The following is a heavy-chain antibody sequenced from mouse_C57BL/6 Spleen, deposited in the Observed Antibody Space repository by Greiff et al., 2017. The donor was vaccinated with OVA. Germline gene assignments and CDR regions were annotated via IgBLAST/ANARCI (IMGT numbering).Heavy chain of an antibody. CDR2: IDPSDSYT. CDR1: GYTFTSYW. CDR3: ARRDYGDYYAMDY. J-gene: IGHJ4*01. D-gene: IGHD2-4*01. V-gene: IGHV1-69*01. Sequence: QVQLQQPGAELVMPGASVKLSCKASGYTFTSYWMHWVKQRPGQGLEWIGEIDPSDSYTNYNEKFKSKATLTVDTSSSTAYMQLSSLTSEDSAVYYCARRDYGDYYAMDYWGQGTSVTVSS.